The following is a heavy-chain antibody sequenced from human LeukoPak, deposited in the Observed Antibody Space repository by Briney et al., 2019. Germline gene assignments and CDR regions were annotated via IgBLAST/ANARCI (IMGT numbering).Heavy chain of an antibody. V-gene: IGHV3-23*01. CDR3: AIRSIAARLNY. CDR1: GFTFSSYA. CDR2: ISSSGGST. D-gene: IGHD6-6*01. J-gene: IGHJ4*02. Sequence: GGSLRLSCAASGFTFSSYAMSWVRQAPRKGLEWVSAISSSGGSTYYADSVKGRFTISRDNSKNTLYLQMNSLRAEDTAVYYCAIRSIAARLNYWGQGTLVTVSS.